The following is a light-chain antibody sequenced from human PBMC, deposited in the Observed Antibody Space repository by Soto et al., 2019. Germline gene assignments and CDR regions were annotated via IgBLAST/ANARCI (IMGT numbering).Light chain of an antibody. J-gene: IGKJ3*01. CDR1: QSINSF. CDR2: DAS. V-gene: IGKV3-11*01. CDR3: QQRSDWPT. Sequence: EIVLTQSPATLSLSPGERATLSCRASQSINSFLIWYQHKPGQAPRLLIYDASNRATGIPGRFVGSGFGTDFTLTISSVEPEDSAVYYCQQRSDWPTFGPGTNVDIK.